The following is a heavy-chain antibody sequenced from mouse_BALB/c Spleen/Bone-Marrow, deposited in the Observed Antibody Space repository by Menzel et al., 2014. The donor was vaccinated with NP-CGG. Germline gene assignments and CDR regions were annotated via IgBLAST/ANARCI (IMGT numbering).Heavy chain of an antibody. V-gene: IGHV1-54*01. CDR2: INPGSGGT. D-gene: IGHD2-4*01. CDR1: GYAFTNYL. Sequence: VKLMESGAELVRPGTSVKVSCMASGYAFTNYLIEWVKQRPGQGLEWIGVINPGSGGTNYNEKFKGKATLTADKSSSTAYMQLSSLTSDDSAVYFCARREDYDLDYWGQGTTLTVSS. J-gene: IGHJ2*01. CDR3: ARREDYDLDY.